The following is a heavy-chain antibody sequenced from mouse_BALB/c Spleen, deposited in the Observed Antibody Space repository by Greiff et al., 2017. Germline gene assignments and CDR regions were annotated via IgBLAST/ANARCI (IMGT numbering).Heavy chain of an antibody. CDR2: IDPGNGDT. CDR1: GYTIKDYY. CDR3: NAHEGDVAALEY. Sequence: EVQLQQSGAELVRSGASVKLSCTASGYTIKDYYMYWVKQRPEQGLEWIGWIDPGNGDTEYTQKFKGKATMTVDTSSNTAYLQLSSLTSEDTAVYYCNAHEGDVAALEYWGQGTRVTVSA. V-gene: IGHV14-4*02. J-gene: IGHJ3*01. D-gene: IGHD3-3*01.